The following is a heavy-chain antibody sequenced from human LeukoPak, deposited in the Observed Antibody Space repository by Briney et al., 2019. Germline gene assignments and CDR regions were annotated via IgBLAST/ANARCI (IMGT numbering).Heavy chain of an antibody. CDR1: GGTFSSYA. J-gene: IGHJ4*02. Sequence: ASVKVSCKASGGTFSSYAISWVRQAPGQGLEWMGGIIPIFGTANYAQKFQGRVTITTDESTSTAYMELSSLRSEDTAEYYCARDNGYCSGGSCYLLDYWGQGTLVTVSS. CDR3: ARDNGYCSGGSCYLLDY. D-gene: IGHD2-15*01. V-gene: IGHV1-69*05. CDR2: IIPIFGTA.